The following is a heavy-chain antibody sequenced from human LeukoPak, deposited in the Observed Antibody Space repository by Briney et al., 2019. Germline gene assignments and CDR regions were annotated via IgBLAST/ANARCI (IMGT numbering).Heavy chain of an antibody. J-gene: IGHJ4*02. V-gene: IGHV3-11*04. D-gene: IGHD3-22*01. Sequence: GGSLRLSCAASGFICSDYYMSWIRQAPAKGLEWVSYISSGGSTIYYADSVKGRFTISRDNAKNSLYLQMNSLRAEDTAVYYCARDIYYYDSSGYYFPGGSDYWGQGTLVTVSS. CDR2: ISSGGSTI. CDR1: GFICSDYY. CDR3: ARDIYYYDSSGYYFPGGSDY.